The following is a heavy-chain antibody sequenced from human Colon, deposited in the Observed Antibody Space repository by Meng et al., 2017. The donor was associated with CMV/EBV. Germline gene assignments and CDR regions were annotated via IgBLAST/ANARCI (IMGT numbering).Heavy chain of an antibody. J-gene: IGHJ5*02. CDR3: ASGYCSSPSCYTGEDWFDP. CDR2: VYYSGTT. V-gene: IGHV4-39*07. D-gene: IGHD2-2*02. CDR1: GGSISSSSYY. Sequence: SETLSLTCTVSGGSISSSSYYWGWIRQPPGKGLEWIGSVYYSGTTYFNPSLKSRVAISVDMSKNQFFLKLSSVTAADTAVYYCASGYCSSPSCYTGEDWFDPWGQGTLVTVSS.